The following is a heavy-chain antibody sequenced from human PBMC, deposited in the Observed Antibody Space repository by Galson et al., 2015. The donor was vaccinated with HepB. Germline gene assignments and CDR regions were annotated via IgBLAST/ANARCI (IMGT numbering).Heavy chain of an antibody. V-gene: IGHV3-74*01. CDR1: GFNFNSYW. D-gene: IGHD6-13*01. CDR2: INTDGTST. CDR3: SRVYNQQLVS. J-gene: IGHJ5*02. Sequence: SLRLSCAGSGFNFNSYWMHWVRQAPGKGLVWVSRINTDGTSTDYADSVRGRFTISRDNAKNTLYLQMNSPSAEDTAVYYCSRVYNQQLVSWGQGTLVTVSS.